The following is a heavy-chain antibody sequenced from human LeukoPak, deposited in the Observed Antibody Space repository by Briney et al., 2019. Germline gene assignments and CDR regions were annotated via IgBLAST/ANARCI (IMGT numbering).Heavy chain of an antibody. Sequence: GGSLRLSCAASGFTFSSYTMNWVRQAPGKGLEWVSYISSSSSTIYYADSVKGRFTISRDNAKNSLYLQMNSLRDKDTAVYYCARYVDTTMLTWGQGTLVTVSS. CDR1: GFTFSSYT. CDR3: ARYVDTTMLT. CDR2: ISSSSSTI. J-gene: IGHJ4*02. D-gene: IGHD5-18*01. V-gene: IGHV3-48*02.